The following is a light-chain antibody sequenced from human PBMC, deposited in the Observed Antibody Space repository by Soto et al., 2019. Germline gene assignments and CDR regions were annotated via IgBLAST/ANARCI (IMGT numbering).Light chain of an antibody. CDR2: DVS. J-gene: IGLJ1*01. V-gene: IGLV2-14*01. Sequence: QSALTQPASVSGSPGQSITISCTGTSSDVGGYNYVSWYQQHPGKAPKLMIYDVSNRPSGVSNRFSGSKSGNTASLTISGLQAEDEADYYCSSYTSSSTSFFGTGTKLTVL. CDR1: SSDVGGYNY. CDR3: SSYTSSSTSF.